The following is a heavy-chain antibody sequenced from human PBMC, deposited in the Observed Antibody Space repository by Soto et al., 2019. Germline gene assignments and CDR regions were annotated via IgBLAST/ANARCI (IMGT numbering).Heavy chain of an antibody. CDR2: ISGSGGST. CDR1: GFTFSSYA. V-gene: IGHV3-23*01. CDR3: ARAPTTRGYYYGMDV. Sequence: PVGSLRLSCAASGFTFSSYAMSWVRQAPGKGLEWVSAISGSGGSTYYADSVKGRFTISRDNSKNTLYLQMNSLRAEDTAVYYCARAPTTRGYYYGMDVWGQGTTVTVSS. D-gene: IGHD4-17*01. J-gene: IGHJ6*02.